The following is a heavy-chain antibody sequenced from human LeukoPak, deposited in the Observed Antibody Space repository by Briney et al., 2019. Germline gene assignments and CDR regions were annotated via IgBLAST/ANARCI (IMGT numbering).Heavy chain of an antibody. CDR2: IYYSGGT. J-gene: IGHJ6*03. Sequence: SETLSLTCTVSGGSISSSGYYWGWLRQPPGKGLEWIGSIYYSGGTYYNPSLKSRVTISVDTSKNQFSLKLSSVTAADTAVYYCARDRGDLYYYGSGSYSVYYYYYMDVWGKGTTVTVSS. D-gene: IGHD3-10*01. V-gene: IGHV4-39*07. CDR1: GGSISSSGYY. CDR3: ARDRGDLYYYGSGSYSVYYYYYMDV.